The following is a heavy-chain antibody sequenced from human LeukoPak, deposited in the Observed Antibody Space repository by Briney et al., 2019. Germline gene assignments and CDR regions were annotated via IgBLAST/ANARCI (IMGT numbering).Heavy chain of an antibody. Sequence: ASVKVSCKASGGTFSSYAISWVRQAPGQGLEWMGGIIPIFGTANYAQKFQGRVTITADKSTSTVYMELSSLRSEDTAVYYCARDALDLRYHYYYYYMDVWGKGTTVTISS. CDR2: IIPIFGTA. CDR3: ARDALDLRYHYYYYYMDV. V-gene: IGHV1-69*06. D-gene: IGHD1-7*01. CDR1: GGTFSSYA. J-gene: IGHJ6*03.